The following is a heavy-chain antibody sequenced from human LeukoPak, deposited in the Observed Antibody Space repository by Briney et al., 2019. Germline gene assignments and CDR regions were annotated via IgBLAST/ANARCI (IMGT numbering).Heavy chain of an antibody. Sequence: GRSLRLSCAASGFTFDDYAMHWARQAPGKGLEWVSGISWNSGSIGYADSVKGRFTISRDNAKNSLYLQMNSLRAEDMALYYCAKDKFYGLHWYFDLWGRGTLVTVSS. V-gene: IGHV3-9*03. CDR1: GFTFDDYA. D-gene: IGHD4-17*01. CDR2: ISWNSGSI. CDR3: AKDKFYGLHWYFDL. J-gene: IGHJ2*01.